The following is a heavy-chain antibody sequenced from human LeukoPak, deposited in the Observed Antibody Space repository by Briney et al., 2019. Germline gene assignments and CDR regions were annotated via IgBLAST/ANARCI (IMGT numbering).Heavy chain of an antibody. D-gene: IGHD2-15*01. CDR3: ARRVGKHYYYYYMDV. CDR1: GYTFTSYG. V-gene: IGHV1-18*01. Sequence: ASVKVSCKASGYTFTSYGIIWVRQAPGQGLEWMGWISTYNGNTNYAQKIQGRVTMTTDTSTSTAYMELSSLRSEDTAVYYCARRVGKHYYYYYMDVWGKGTTVTISS. J-gene: IGHJ6*03. CDR2: ISTYNGNT.